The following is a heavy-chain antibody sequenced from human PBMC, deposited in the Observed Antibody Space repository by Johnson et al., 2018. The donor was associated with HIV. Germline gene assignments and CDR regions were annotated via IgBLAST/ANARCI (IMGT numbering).Heavy chain of an antibody. D-gene: IGHD2-21*02. Sequence: VQLVESGGGLVQPGGSQRLSCVVFGFTFRSSWMSWVRQAPGKGLEWVANIKQDGSEKYDVDSVKGRFTISRDNAKNSLYLQMNSLRAEDTAVYYCARAPKQGFRDFAGGAFDVWGQGTMVTVSS. CDR2: IKQDGSEK. CDR1: GFTFRSSW. CDR3: ARAPKQGFRDFAGGAFDV. V-gene: IGHV3-7*02. J-gene: IGHJ3*01.